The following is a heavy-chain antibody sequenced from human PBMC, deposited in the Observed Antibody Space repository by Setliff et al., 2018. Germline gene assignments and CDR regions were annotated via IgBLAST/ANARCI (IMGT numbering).Heavy chain of an antibody. CDR1: GGSISGDY. V-gene: IGHV4-4*08. J-gene: IGHJ4*02. CDR3: ARIAYGSGSYYFDY. Sequence: SETLSLTCTVSGGSISGDYWSWIRQPPWKGLEWIGYIYTSGSTNYNPSLKSRVTISLDTSKNQFSLNLSSVTAADTAVYYCARIAYGSGSYYFDYWGQGTLVTVSS. CDR2: IYTSGST. D-gene: IGHD3-10*01.